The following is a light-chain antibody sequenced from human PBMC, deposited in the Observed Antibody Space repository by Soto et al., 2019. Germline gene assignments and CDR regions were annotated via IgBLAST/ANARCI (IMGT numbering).Light chain of an antibody. J-gene: IGLJ2*01. CDR1: SSDVGGYNY. Sequence: QSALTQPPSASGSPGQSVTISCNGTSSDVGGYNYVSWYQKYPGKAPKLMIYEVSKRPSGVPDRFSGSKSGNTASLTVSGLQAEDEADYYCSSYAGINSVFGVGTQLTFL. CDR2: EVS. V-gene: IGLV2-8*01. CDR3: SSYAGINSV.